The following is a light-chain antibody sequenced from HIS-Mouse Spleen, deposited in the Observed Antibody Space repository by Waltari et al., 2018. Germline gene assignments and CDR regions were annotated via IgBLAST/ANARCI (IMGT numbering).Light chain of an antibody. V-gene: IGLV2-23*03. CDR3: CSYAGSSTFEV. CDR2: EGS. J-gene: IGLJ2*01. Sequence: PGQSITISCTGTSSDVGSYNLVSWYQQHPGKAPKLMIYEGSKRPSGVSNRFSGSKSGNTASLTIPGLQAEDEADYYCCSYAGSSTFEVFGGGTKLTVL. CDR1: SSDVGSYNL.